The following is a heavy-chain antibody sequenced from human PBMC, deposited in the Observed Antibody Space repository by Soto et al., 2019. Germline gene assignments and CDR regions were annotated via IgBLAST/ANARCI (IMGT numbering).Heavy chain of an antibody. CDR2: IKSKTDGGTT. CDR3: TTKRSITGTTLDY. CDR1: GFTFSNAW. D-gene: IGHD1-7*01. V-gene: IGHV3-15*01. J-gene: IGHJ4*02. Sequence: EVQLVESGGGLVKPGGSLRLYCAASGFTFSNAWMSWVRQSPGKGLEWVGRIKSKTDGGTTDYAAPVKGRCTISRDDSKNTLYLQMNSLKTEDTAVYYYTTKRSITGTTLDYWGQGTLVTVSS.